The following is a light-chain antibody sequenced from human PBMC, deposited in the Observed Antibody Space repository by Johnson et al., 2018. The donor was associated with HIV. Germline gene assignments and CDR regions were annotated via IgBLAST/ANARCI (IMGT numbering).Light chain of an antibody. CDR2: DPY. Sequence: QSVLTQPPSVSAAPGQKVTISCSGSSSNIGNKYVSWYQQLPGTAPKLLIYDPYTRPSGIPDRFSGSKSGTSATLGITGLQTGDEGHYYCGPWGSRLSATYDFGPGTKVTVL. V-gene: IGLV1-51*01. CDR1: SSNIGNKY. CDR3: GPWGSRLSATYD. J-gene: IGLJ1*01.